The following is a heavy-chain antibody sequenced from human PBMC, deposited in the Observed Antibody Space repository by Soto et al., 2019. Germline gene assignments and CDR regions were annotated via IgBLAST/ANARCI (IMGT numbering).Heavy chain of an antibody. D-gene: IGHD3-10*01. J-gene: IGHJ4*02. CDR1: GFTFSGSA. Sequence: GGSLRLSCAASGFTFSGSAMHWVRQASGKGREWVGRIRSKANSYATAYTASVEGRFTISRDDSKNTAYLQMNSLKNEDTAVYYCTRTYYFGSGSYRKGFDYWGQGSLVTVSS. V-gene: IGHV3-73*01. CDR2: IRSKANSYAT. CDR3: TRTYYFGSGSYRKGFDY.